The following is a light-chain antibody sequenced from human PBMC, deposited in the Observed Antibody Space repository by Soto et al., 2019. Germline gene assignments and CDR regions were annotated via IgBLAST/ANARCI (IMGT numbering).Light chain of an antibody. CDR3: QQYNNWLWT. CDR2: GAS. Sequence: EIVMTQSPATLSVSPGERATLSCRASQSVSSNLAWYQQKPGHAPRLLIYGASTRATGIPARFSGGESGTEFTLTISSLQSEDFAVYYCQQYNNWLWTFGQGTKVEIK. V-gene: IGKV3-15*01. J-gene: IGKJ1*01. CDR1: QSVSSN.